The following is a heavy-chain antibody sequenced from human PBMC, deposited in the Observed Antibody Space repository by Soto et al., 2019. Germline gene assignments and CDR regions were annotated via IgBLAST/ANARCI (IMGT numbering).Heavy chain of an antibody. CDR2: IGRRGDTI. J-gene: IGHJ4*02. V-gene: IGHV3-48*03. CDR3: VRSNPYGGKGGIY. D-gene: IGHD4-17*01. CDR1: GFTFSNYE. Sequence: EVQLAESGGGLVQPGGSLRLSCAASGFTFSNYEMNWVRQSPGKGLEWISYIGRRGDTIYYADSVRGRFTISRDNAEKSLFLQMDSLRPEDTAVYYFVRSNPYGGKGGIYWGQGTLVTVSS.